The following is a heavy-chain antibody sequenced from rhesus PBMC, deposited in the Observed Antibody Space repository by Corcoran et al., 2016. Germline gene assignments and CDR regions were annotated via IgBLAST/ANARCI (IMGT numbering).Heavy chain of an antibody. CDR2: FSGSGGST. CDR3: AKGGNGWHFDY. Sequence: QLQLQESGPGLVKPSETLPLTCAVSGGSISSNYWSWIRQPPGKGLGWIGLFSGSGGSTDYNPSLKSRFTISTDTSKNQFSLKLSSVTAADTAVYYCAKGGNGWHFDYWGQGVLVTVSS. V-gene: IGHV4-173*01. CDR1: GGSISSNY. D-gene: IGHD6-31*01. J-gene: IGHJ4*01.